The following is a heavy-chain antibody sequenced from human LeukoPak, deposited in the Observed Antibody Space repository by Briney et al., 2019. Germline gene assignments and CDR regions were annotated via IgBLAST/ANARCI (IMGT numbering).Heavy chain of an antibody. CDR1: GGSISSGGYY. V-gene: IGHV4-31*03. CDR3: AKTDSSGYYADY. J-gene: IGHJ4*02. Sequence: SETLSLTCTVSGGSISSGGYYWGWIRQHPGKGLEWIGYIYYSEGTYYNPSLKSRVIISIDTSKNQFSLRLSSVTAADTAVYYCAKTDSSGYYADYWGQGTLVTVSS. CDR2: IYYSEGT. D-gene: IGHD3-22*01.